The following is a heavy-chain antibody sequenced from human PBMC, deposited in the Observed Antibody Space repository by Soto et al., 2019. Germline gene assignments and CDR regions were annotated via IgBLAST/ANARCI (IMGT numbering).Heavy chain of an antibody. CDR1: GFTFSNYA. CDR3: AKALGELSPESYDY. V-gene: IGHV3-30*18. Sequence: QVQLVESGGGVVQPGRSLRLSCAASGFTFSNYAMHWVRQAPGKGLEWVAVISYDGSDKYYADSVKGRFTISRDNSKGTLNMQMNSLRADDTAVYYCAKALGELSPESYDYWGQGTLITVSS. CDR2: ISYDGSDK. D-gene: IGHD3-16*02. J-gene: IGHJ4*02.